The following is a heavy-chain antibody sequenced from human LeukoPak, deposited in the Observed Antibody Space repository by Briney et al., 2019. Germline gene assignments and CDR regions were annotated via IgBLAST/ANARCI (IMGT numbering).Heavy chain of an antibody. CDR1: GGSFSGYY. J-gene: IGHJ4*02. D-gene: IGHD2-2*01. CDR3: ARGLYCSSTSCQNDSAGYFDY. Sequence: SETLSLTCAVYGGSFSGYYWSWIRQPPGKGLEWIGEINHSGSTNYNPSLKSRVTISVDTSKNQFSLKLSSVTAADTAVYYCARGLYCSSTSCQNDSAGYFDYWGQGTLVTVSS. V-gene: IGHV4-34*01. CDR2: INHSGST.